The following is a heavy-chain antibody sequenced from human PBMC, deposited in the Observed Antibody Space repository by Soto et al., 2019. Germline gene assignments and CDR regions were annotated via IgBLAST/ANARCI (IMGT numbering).Heavy chain of an antibody. CDR2: IYTNMNT. V-gene: IGHV4-4*07. D-gene: IGHD2-21*01. CDR3: VRGWGGDGGHYLLDYFAC. Sequence: PSETLSLTCTVSGASISSYYWSWIRQPAGKGLEWIGRIYTNMNTNYNPSLKSRVTMSVDTSKNQFSLRLSSVTAADTAVYYCVRGWGGDGGHYLLDYFACWGQRIL. CDR1: GASISSYY. J-gene: IGHJ4*02.